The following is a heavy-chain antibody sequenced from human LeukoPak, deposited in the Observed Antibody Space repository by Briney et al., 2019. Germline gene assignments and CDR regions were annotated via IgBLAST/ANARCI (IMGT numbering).Heavy chain of an antibody. CDR3: ARVHVAAAGSYFDY. V-gene: IGHV3-30-3*01. D-gene: IGHD6-13*01. Sequence: PGRSLRLSCAASGFTFSSYAMPWVRQAPGKGLEWVAVISYDGSNKYYADSVKGRFTISRDNSKNTLYLQMNSLRAEDTAVYYCARVHVAAAGSYFDYWGQGTLVTVSS. J-gene: IGHJ4*02. CDR1: GFTFSSYA. CDR2: ISYDGSNK.